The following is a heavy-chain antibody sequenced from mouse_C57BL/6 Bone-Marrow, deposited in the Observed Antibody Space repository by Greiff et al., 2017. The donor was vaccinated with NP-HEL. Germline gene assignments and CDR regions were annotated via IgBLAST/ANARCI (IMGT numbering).Heavy chain of an antibody. Sequence: EVQLVESEGGLVQPGSSMKLSCTASGFTFSDYYMAWVRQVPEKGLEWVANINYDGSSTYYLDSLKSRFIISRDNAKNILYLQMNSLKSEDTATYYCARDRGYYYAMDYWGQGTSVTVSS. CDR2: INYDGSST. CDR3: ARDRGYYYAMDY. V-gene: IGHV5-16*01. CDR1: GFTFSDYY. J-gene: IGHJ4*01. D-gene: IGHD2-2*01.